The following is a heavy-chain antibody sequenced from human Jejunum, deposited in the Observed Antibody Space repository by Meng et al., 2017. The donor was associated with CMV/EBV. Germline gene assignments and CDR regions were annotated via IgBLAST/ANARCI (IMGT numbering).Heavy chain of an antibody. V-gene: IGHV3-23*01. D-gene: IGHD2-15*01. Sequence: FTLSRFAVSWVRQAPGKGLEWVSAIGGGADAGSTYYTDSVRDRFTISRDNAKNTVYLQMNSLRAEDTAVYYCAKDPSAVVGGDPFDLWGQGTMVTVSS. J-gene: IGHJ3*01. CDR3: AKDPSAVVGGDPFDL. CDR1: FTLSRFA. CDR2: IGGGADAGST.